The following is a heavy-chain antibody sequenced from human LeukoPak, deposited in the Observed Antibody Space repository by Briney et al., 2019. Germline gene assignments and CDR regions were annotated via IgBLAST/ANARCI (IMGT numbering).Heavy chain of an antibody. J-gene: IGHJ3*01. CDR3: AREAGIVFGLT. D-gene: IGHD6-19*01. Sequence: GGSLRLSCAASGFTVTSNYMSWVRQAPGKGLEWVSVIYSGGSTYYADSVKGRFTISRDNSKNTLYLQMNSLRAEDTAVYYCAREAGIVFGLTWGQGTMVTVSS. CDR2: IYSGGST. V-gene: IGHV3-66*01. CDR1: GFTVTSNY.